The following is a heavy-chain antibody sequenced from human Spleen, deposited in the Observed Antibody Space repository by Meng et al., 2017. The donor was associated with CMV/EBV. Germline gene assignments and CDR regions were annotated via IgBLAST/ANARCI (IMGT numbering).Heavy chain of an antibody. CDR3: ARLRSPSIYSGYDVTLYYFDY. CDR2: IYPGDSDT. Sequence: GESLKISCKGSGYSFTSYWIGWVRQMPGKGLQWMGIIYPGDSDTTYSPSFQGQVTISADKSISTAYLQWSSLKASDTAMYYCARLRSPSIYSGYDVTLYYFDYWGQGTLVTVSS. D-gene: IGHD5-12*01. CDR1: GYSFTSYW. J-gene: IGHJ4*02. V-gene: IGHV5-51*01.